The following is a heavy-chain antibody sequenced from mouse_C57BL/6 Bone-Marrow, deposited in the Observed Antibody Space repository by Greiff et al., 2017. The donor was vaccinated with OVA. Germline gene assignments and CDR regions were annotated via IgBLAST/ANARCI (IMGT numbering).Heavy chain of an antibody. V-gene: IGHV1-20*01. J-gene: IGHJ4*01. Sequence: EVKLQESGPELVKPGDSVKISCKASGYSFTGYFMNWVMQSPGKSLEWIGRINPYNGDTFYNQKFKGKATLTADKSSSTAHMELRSLTSEDSAVYYCARSLYYSNPHYAMDYWGQGTSVTGSS. CDR1: GYSFTGYF. CDR2: INPYNGDT. D-gene: IGHD2-5*01. CDR3: ARSLYYSNPHYAMDY.